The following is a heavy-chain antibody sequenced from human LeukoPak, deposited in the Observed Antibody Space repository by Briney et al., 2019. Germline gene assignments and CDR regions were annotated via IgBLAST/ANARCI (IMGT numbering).Heavy chain of an antibody. Sequence: GGSLRLSCAASGFTFSSYAMSWVRQAPGKGLEWVSAISGSGGSTYYADSVKGRFTISRDNSKNTLYLQMNSLRAEDTAVYYCGKAEGFGELAKDYYYYGMDVWGQGTTVTVSS. CDR3: GKAEGFGELAKDYYYYGMDV. CDR2: ISGSGGST. CDR1: GFTFSSYA. J-gene: IGHJ6*02. D-gene: IGHD3-10*01. V-gene: IGHV3-23*01.